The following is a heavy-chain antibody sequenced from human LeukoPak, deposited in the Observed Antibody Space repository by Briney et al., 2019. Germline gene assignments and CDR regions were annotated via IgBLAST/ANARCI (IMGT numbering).Heavy chain of an antibody. CDR1: GGTFTSYA. Sequence: GASVKVSCKASGGTFTSYAISWVRQAPGQGLEWMGGIIPIFGTANYAQKFQGRVTITTDESTSTAYMELSSLRSEDTAVYYCARSHCDSSGYYNYWGQGTLVTVSS. CDR2: IIPIFGTA. J-gene: IGHJ4*02. V-gene: IGHV1-69*05. D-gene: IGHD3-22*01. CDR3: ARSHCDSSGYYNY.